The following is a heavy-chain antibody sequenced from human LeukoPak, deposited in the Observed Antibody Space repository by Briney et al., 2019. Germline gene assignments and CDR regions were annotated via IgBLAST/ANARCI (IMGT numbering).Heavy chain of an antibody. D-gene: IGHD3-16*01. V-gene: IGHV3-7*03. Sequence: GGSLRLSCAASGFTFNSHWMTWVRQAPGKGLEWVANIKQDGSEQHYVDSVKGRFTISRDNAKESLFLQLHSLRVEDTAVYYCARLGGMYYYGMDVWGKGTTVTVSS. CDR2: IKQDGSEQ. CDR1: GFTFNSHW. J-gene: IGHJ6*04. CDR3: ARLGGMYYYGMDV.